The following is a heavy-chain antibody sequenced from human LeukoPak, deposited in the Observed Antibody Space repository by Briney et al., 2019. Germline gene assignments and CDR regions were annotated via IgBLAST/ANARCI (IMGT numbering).Heavy chain of an antibody. Sequence: GGSLRLSCAASGFTVSSNYMGWVRQAPGKGLEWVSVIYSGGSTHYADSVKGRFTISRDNSKNTLYLQMNSLRAEGTAVYYCAREDSSSWRSKHFDYWGQGTLVTVSS. CDR1: GFTVSSNY. CDR3: AREDSSSWRSKHFDY. V-gene: IGHV3-66*01. J-gene: IGHJ4*02. CDR2: IYSGGST. D-gene: IGHD6-13*01.